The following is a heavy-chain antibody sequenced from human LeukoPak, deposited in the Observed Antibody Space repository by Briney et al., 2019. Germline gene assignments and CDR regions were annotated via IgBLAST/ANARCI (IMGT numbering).Heavy chain of an antibody. V-gene: IGHV3-23*01. CDR2: ISRSGGDT. J-gene: IGHJ4*02. CDR1: GFTFSTYA. CDR3: AKDEEAVAGSFDY. D-gene: IGHD6-19*01. Sequence: PGGSLRLSCAASGFTFSTYAMSWVRQAPGKGLEWVPAISRSGGDTYYADSVKGRFTISRDNSKNMLYLQMNSLRAEDTAVYYCAKDEEAVAGSFDYWGQGTLVTVSS.